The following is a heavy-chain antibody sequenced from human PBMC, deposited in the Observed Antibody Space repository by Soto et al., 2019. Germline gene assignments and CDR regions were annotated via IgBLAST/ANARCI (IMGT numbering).Heavy chain of an antibody. CDR1: GGSFSGYY. D-gene: IGHD5-12*01. Sequence: SETLSLTCAVYGGSFSGYYWSWIRQPPGKGLEWIGEINHSGSTNYNPSLKSRVTISVDTSKNQFSLNLSSVTAADTAVYYCAGSPVATIYGGYFDYWGQGTLVTVS. J-gene: IGHJ4*02. CDR3: AGSPVATIYGGYFDY. V-gene: IGHV4-34*01. CDR2: INHSGST.